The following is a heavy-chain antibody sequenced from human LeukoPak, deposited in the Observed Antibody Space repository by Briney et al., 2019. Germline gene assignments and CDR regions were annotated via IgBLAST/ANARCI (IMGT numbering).Heavy chain of an antibody. CDR2: INHRGST. D-gene: IGHD6-13*01. Sequence: SETLSLTCAVYGGSFSGYYCSWIRQPPGKGLEWIGEINHRGSTNYNPSLKSRVTISVDTSKNQFSLKLSSVTAADTAVYYCARRSDSSWSARAAFDIWGQGTMVTVSS. CDR1: GGSFSGYY. CDR3: ARRSDSSWSARAAFDI. V-gene: IGHV4-34*01. J-gene: IGHJ3*02.